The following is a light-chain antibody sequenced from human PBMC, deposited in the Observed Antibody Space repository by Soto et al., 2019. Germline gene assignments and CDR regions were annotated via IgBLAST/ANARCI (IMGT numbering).Light chain of an antibody. CDR3: AAWDDSLNGYV. CDR1: SPNIGSNA. Sequence: SVLTQPPSASGTPGQRVTISCSGSSPNIGSNAVNWYQQLPGTAPKLLIYNNNQRPSGVPDRFSGSRSGTSASLAISGLQSDDEADYYCAAWDDSLNGYVFGTGTKVTRP. J-gene: IGLJ1*01. CDR2: NNN. V-gene: IGLV1-44*01.